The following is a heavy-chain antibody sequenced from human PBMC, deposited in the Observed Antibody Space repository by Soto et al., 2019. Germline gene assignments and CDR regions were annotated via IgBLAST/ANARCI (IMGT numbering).Heavy chain of an antibody. CDR3: AKGGVMVIRFSFDY. CDR1: GFTFSSYG. CDR2: ISYDGSNK. V-gene: IGHV3-30*18. Sequence: QVQLMESGGGVVQPGRSLRLSCAASGFTFSSYGMHWVRQAPGKGLEWVAVISYDGSNKYYADSVKGRFTISRDNSKNTLYLQMDTLRAEDTAVYYCAKGGVMVIRFSFDYWGQGTLVTVSS. D-gene: IGHD3-22*01. J-gene: IGHJ4*02.